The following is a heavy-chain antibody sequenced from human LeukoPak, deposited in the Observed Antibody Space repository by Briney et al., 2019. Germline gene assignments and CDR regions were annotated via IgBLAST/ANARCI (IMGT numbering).Heavy chain of an antibody. CDR3: AISDYCSSSSCSFDY. Sequence: GESLKISCKGSGYSFTSYWIGWVRQMPRKGLEWMGIIYPGDSDTRYSPSFQGQVTMSADKSISTAYLQWSSLKASDSAIYYCAISDYCSSSSCSFDYWGQGTLVTVSS. CDR2: IYPGDSDT. V-gene: IGHV5-51*01. J-gene: IGHJ4*02. D-gene: IGHD2-2*01. CDR1: GYSFTSYW.